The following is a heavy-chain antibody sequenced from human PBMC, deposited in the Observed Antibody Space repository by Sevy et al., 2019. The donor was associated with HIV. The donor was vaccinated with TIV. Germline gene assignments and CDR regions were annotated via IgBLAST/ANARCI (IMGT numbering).Heavy chain of an antibody. D-gene: IGHD3-16*01. CDR2: IYSGGNT. CDR1: GFTVSSNY. Sequence: GGSLRLSCAASGFTVSSNYMTWVRQAPRKGLEWVSVIYSGGNTYYADSVKGRFTISRDNSKNTLYLQMNRMRAEDTAVYYCARGHTMITYWGQGTLVTVSS. CDR3: ARGHTMITY. V-gene: IGHV3-53*01. J-gene: IGHJ4*02.